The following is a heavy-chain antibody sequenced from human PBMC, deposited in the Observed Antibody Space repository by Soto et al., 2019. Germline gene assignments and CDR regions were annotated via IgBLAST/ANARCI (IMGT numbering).Heavy chain of an antibody. CDR2: IWYDGSNK. CDR1: GFTISTHG. J-gene: IGHJ4*02. D-gene: IGHD1-7*01. V-gene: IGHV3-33*03. CDR3: AAATTWNFNVPY. Sequence: QAQLVESGGGVVQPGTSLRLSCAASGFTISTHGMHWVRQAPVKGLEWLANIWYDGSNKFYAESVKGRFSISKDNSKNTLYLQMSSLRAEHMAVYYCAAATTWNFNVPYWGQGTQVTVSS.